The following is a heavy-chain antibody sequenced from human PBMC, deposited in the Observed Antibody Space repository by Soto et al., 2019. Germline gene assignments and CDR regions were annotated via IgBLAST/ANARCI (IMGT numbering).Heavy chain of an antibody. D-gene: IGHD1-1*01. J-gene: IGHJ4*02. CDR2: ISYDGSYK. CDR1: GFTFSSYG. CDR3: GKWKGGFDY. V-gene: IGHV3-30*18. Sequence: QVQLVESGGGVVQPGRSLRLSCAASGFTFSSYGMHWVRQAPGKGLEWVAVISYDGSYKYYADSVKGRFTISRDNSKNTLYLQMNSLRAEDTAVYYCGKWKGGFDYWGQGTLVTVSS.